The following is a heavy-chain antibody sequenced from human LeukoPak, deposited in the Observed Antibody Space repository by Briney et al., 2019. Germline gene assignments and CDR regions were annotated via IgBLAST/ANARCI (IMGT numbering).Heavy chain of an antibody. J-gene: IGHJ4*02. CDR1: GFTFSSYS. CDR3: ARSSPYCSGGSCFDY. V-gene: IGHV3-48*02. CDR2: ISSSSSTI. D-gene: IGHD2-15*01. Sequence: GGSLRLSCAASGFTFSSYSMNWVRQAPGEGLEWVSYISSSSSTIYYADSVKGRFTISRDNAKNSLYLQMNSLRDEDTAVYYCARSSPYCSGGSCFDYWGQGTLVTVSS.